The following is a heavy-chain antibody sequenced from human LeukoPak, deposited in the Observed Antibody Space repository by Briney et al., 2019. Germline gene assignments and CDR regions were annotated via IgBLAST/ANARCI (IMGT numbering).Heavy chain of an antibody. CDR3: ARVSCSSISCWVGYYYYYYMDV. V-gene: IGHV3-7*01. CDR2: IKQDGSEK. Sequence: PGGSLRLSCAASGFTFSSYWMSWVRQAPGKGLEWVANIKQDGSEKYHVDSVKGRFTISRDNAKNSLYLQMNSLRAEDTAVYYCARVSCSSISCWVGYYYYYYMDVWGKGTTVTVSS. J-gene: IGHJ6*03. D-gene: IGHD2-2*01. CDR1: GFTFSSYW.